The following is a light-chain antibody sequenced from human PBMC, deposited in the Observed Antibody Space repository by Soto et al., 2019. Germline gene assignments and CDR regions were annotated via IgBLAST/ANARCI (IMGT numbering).Light chain of an antibody. Sequence: QSALTQPASVSGSPGQSITISCTGTSSDVGAYNYVSWFQQHPDKAPKLMICEVSNRPSGVSNRFSGSKSGNAASLTISGLQAEDEAYYFCFSFTTSNTHVFGTGTKLTVL. J-gene: IGLJ1*01. CDR2: EVS. CDR1: SSDVGAYNY. CDR3: FSFTTSNTHV. V-gene: IGLV2-14*01.